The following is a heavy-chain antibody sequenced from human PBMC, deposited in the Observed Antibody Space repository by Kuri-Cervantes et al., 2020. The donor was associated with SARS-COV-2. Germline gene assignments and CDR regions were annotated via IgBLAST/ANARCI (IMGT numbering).Heavy chain of an antibody. D-gene: IGHD1/OR15-1a*01. CDR1: GFSLSTSGMC. CDR3: ARLRTGTYGMVV. V-gene: IGHV2-70*17. Sequence: SGPTLVKPTQTLTLNCTLSGFSLSTSGMCVSWIRQPPGKALEWLARLDWDDDKFYSKSLKARLTISKDNSKNQVVLTMTNMDPVDTSTYYCARLRTGTYGMVVWCQGTTVTVSS. J-gene: IGHJ6*02. CDR2: LDWDDDK.